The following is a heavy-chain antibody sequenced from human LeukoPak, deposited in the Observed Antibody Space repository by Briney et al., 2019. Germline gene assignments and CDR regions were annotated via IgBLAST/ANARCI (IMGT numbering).Heavy chain of an antibody. CDR2: IYYSGST. D-gene: IGHD2-15*01. CDR1: GGSISSGGYY. Sequence: PSQTLSLTCTVSGGSISSGGYYWSWIRQHPGKGLEWIGYIYYSGSTYYNPSLKSRVTISIDTSKNQFSLKLSSVTAADTAVYYCARSPYCFNDRCYKPSWFGLWGQGTLVTVSS. CDR3: ARSPYCFNDRCYKPSWFGL. V-gene: IGHV4-31*03. J-gene: IGHJ5*02.